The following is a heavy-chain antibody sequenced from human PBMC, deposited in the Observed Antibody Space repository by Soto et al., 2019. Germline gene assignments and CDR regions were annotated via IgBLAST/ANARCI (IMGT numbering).Heavy chain of an antibody. Sequence: ASVKVSCKASGYTFTSYGISWVRQAPGQGLEWMGWISSYNGNTNYAQNLQDRVTMTTDTSASTAYMELRSLRSDDTAVYYCARFYCSSTSCDSGFDYWGQGTLVTVSS. CDR2: ISSYNGNT. CDR3: ARFYCSSTSCDSGFDY. CDR1: GYTFTSYG. V-gene: IGHV1-18*01. J-gene: IGHJ4*02. D-gene: IGHD2-2*01.